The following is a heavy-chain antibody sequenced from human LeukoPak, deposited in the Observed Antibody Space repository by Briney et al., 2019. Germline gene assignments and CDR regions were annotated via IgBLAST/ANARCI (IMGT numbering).Heavy chain of an antibody. CDR1: GFTFSSYA. CDR3: AKAADYYDSSGYSDY. CDR2: ISGSGGST. Sequence: GGSLRLSCAASGFTFSSYAMSWVRQAPGKGLEWASAISGSGGSTYYADSVKGRFTISRDNSKNTLYLQMNSLRAEDTAVYYCAKAADYYDSSGYSDYWGQGTLVTVSS. V-gene: IGHV3-23*01. J-gene: IGHJ4*02. D-gene: IGHD3-22*01.